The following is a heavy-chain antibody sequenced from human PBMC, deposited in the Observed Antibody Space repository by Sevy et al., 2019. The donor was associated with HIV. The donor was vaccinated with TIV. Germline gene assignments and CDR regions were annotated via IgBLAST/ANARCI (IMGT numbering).Heavy chain of an antibody. V-gene: IGHV1-18*01. CDR2: ISTYNGNI. D-gene: IGHD6-13*01. Sequence: ASVKVSCKASGYTFTSYGISWVRQAPGQGLEWMGWISTYNGNIKFAQKLQGRVTMTTGTSTSTAYMELTSLRSDDTAVYYCARGSSSSWYSLNFDFWGQGTLVTVSS. CDR3: ARGSSSSWYSLNFDF. CDR1: GYTFTSYG. J-gene: IGHJ4*02.